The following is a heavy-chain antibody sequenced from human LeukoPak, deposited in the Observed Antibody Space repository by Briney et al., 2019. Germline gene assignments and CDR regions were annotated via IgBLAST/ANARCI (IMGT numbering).Heavy chain of an antibody. CDR1: GFTFSSYW. CDR3: AKDGSMPWGYYMDV. J-gene: IGHJ6*03. D-gene: IGHD2/OR15-2a*01. CDR2: IKQDGSEK. Sequence: GGSLRLSCAASGFTFSSYWMSWVCQAPGKGLDWVANIKQDGSEKYYVDSVKGRFTISRDNAKNSLYLQMNSLRAEDTAVYYCAKDGSMPWGYYMDVWGKGTTVTISS. V-gene: IGHV3-7*01.